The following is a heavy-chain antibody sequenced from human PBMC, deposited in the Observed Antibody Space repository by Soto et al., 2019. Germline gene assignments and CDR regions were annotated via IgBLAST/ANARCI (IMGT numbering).Heavy chain of an antibody. Sequence: PGGSLRLSCAASGFTFSSYGMHWVRQAPGKGLEWVAVISYDGSNKYYADSVKGRFTISRDNSKNTLYLQMNSLRAEDTAVYYCAKGVDDYGDSDFDYWGQGTLVTVSS. CDR3: AKGVDDYGDSDFDY. CDR2: ISYDGSNK. CDR1: GFTFSSYG. D-gene: IGHD4-17*01. V-gene: IGHV3-30*18. J-gene: IGHJ4*02.